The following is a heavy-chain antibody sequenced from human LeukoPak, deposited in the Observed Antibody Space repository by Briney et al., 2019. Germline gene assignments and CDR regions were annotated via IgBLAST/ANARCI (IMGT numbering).Heavy chain of an antibody. CDR1: GGSLSGYY. J-gene: IGHJ4*02. Sequence: SETLSLTCAVYGGSLSGYYWSWIRQPPGKGLEWIGEINHSGSTNYNPSLKSRVTISVDTSKNQFSLKLSSVTAADTAVYYCARGITMVRGVAYFDHWGQGTLVTVSS. CDR3: ARGITMVRGVAYFDH. D-gene: IGHD3-10*01. V-gene: IGHV4-34*01. CDR2: INHSGST.